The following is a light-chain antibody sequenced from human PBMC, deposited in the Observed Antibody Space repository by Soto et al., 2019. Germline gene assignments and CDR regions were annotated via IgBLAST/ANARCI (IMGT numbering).Light chain of an antibody. V-gene: IGLV2-8*01. J-gene: IGLJ2*01. CDR2: ELS. Sequence: QSVLTQPPSASGSPGQSVTISCTGTNSDVGGYNYVSWYQQHPDKAPKLMIYELSKRPSGVPDRFSGSKSGNTASLTVSGLQAEDEADYYCSSYAGSNNFVVFGGGTKLTVL. CDR3: SSYAGSNNFVV. CDR1: NSDVGGYNY.